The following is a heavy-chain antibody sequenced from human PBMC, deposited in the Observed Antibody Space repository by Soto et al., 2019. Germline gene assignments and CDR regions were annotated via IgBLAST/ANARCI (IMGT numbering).Heavy chain of an antibody. CDR1: GYTFNSFG. V-gene: IGHV1-18*01. CDR2: ISGYNANT. CDR3: ARYFSSGRLPYHFDL. J-gene: IGHJ4*02. Sequence: QVQLVQSGPEVKKPGASVKVSCKGSGYTFNSFGITWVRQAPGQGLEWLGWISGYNANTKCAQKFQGRVTITTDTPTRTAHMVSRSLRSDDTSLYYCARYFSSGRLPYHFDLWGQGTLVTVYS. D-gene: IGHD3-3*01.